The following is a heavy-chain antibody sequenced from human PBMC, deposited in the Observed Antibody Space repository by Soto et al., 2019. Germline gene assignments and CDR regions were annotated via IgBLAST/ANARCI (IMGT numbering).Heavy chain of an antibody. J-gene: IGHJ6*03. CDR2: INHSGST. Sequence: SETLSLTCAVYGGSFSGYYWSWIRQPPGKGLEWIGEINHSGSTNYNPSLKSRVTISVDTSKNQFSLKLSSVTAADTAVYYCARVRGYCSGGSRYLRYYYYYMDVWGKGTTVTVSS. CDR1: GGSFSGYY. CDR3: ARVRGYCSGGSRYLRYYYYYMDV. D-gene: IGHD2-15*01. V-gene: IGHV4-34*01.